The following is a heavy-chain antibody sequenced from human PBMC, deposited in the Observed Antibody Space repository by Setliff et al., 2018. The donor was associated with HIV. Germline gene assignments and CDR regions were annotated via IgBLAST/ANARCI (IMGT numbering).Heavy chain of an antibody. Sequence: SETLSLTCTVSGGSISSGGYYWSWIRQPAGKGLEWIGRINTSGSTSYNPSLKSRVTTSVDTSNNQFSLKLSSVTAADTAMYYCARDNRGYSYGWLFDYWGQGTLVTVSS. V-gene: IGHV4-61*02. J-gene: IGHJ4*02. CDR2: INTSGST. CDR1: GGSISSGGYY. D-gene: IGHD5-18*01. CDR3: ARDNRGYSYGWLFDY.